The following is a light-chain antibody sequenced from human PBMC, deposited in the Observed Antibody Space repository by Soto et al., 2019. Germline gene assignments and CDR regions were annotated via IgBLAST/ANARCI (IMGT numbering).Light chain of an antibody. CDR3: QQRSNWPSYT. J-gene: IGKJ2*01. CDR2: DAS. V-gene: IGKV3-11*01. CDR1: QSVSSY. Sequence: EIVLTQSPATLSLSPGERATLSCRASQSVSSYLAWYQQKPGQAPRLLIYDASNRATGIPPRFSGSGSGTDVTLTISSLEPEDFAVYYCQQRSNWPSYTFGQGTKLEIK.